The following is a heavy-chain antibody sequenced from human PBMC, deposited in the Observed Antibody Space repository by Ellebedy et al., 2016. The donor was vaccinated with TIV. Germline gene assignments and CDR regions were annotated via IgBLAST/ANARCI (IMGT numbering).Heavy chain of an antibody. Sequence: GGSLRLSXKGSGYSFTSYWIGWVRQMPGKGLEWMGIIYPGDSDTRYSPSFQGQVTISADKSISTAYLQWSSLKASDTAMYYCARDGGQQWLTSGYFDYWGQGTLVTVSS. V-gene: IGHV5-51*01. J-gene: IGHJ4*02. CDR2: IYPGDSDT. D-gene: IGHD6-19*01. CDR3: ARDGGQQWLTSGYFDY. CDR1: GYSFTSYW.